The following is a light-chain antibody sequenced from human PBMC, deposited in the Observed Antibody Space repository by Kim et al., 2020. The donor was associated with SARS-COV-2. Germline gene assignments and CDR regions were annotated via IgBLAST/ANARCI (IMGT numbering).Light chain of an antibody. Sequence: LGQTVRITCQGDSLRSYYASWYQQKPGQAPVLVLYGKNNRPSGIPDRFSGSSSGNTASLTITGAQAEDEADYYCNSRDSSGNHLGVFGGGTQLTVL. CDR1: SLRSYY. V-gene: IGLV3-19*01. CDR3: NSRDSSGNHLGV. J-gene: IGLJ3*02. CDR2: GKN.